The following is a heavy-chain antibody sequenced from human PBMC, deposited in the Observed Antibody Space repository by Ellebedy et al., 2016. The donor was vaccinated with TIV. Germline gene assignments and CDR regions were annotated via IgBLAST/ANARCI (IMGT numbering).Heavy chain of an antibody. J-gene: IGHJ6*02. V-gene: IGHV1-2*02. Sequence: ASVKVSCKASGHTFRGYYIHWVRQAPGQGLEWMGWINPDSGGTNLPQKFQGRVTMTRDTSVNTAYMELSRLQSDDTAVYYCARVLRATSGMDVWGQGTTVIVS. CDR3: ARVLRATSGMDV. D-gene: IGHD4/OR15-4a*01. CDR1: GHTFRGYY. CDR2: INPDSGGT.